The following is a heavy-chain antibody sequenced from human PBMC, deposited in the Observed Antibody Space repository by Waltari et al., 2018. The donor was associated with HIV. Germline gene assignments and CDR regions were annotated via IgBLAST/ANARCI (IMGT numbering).Heavy chain of an antibody. CDR2: IWYDGSNK. D-gene: IGHD4-4*01. V-gene: IGHV3-33*01. J-gene: IGHJ6*02. CDR3: ARDKIWGDYSNDYHYGMDV. CDR1: RFTLRSRG. Sequence: QVQLVESGGGVVQPGRSLRLSCAASRFTLRSRGLHSVPQAPGKGLEWVAVIWYDGSNKYYADSVKGRFTISRDNSKNTLYLQMNSLRAEDTAVYYCARDKIWGDYSNDYHYGMDVWGQGTTVTVSS.